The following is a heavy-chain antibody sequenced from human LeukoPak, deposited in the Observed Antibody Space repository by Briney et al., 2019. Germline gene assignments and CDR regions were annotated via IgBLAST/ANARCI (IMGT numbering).Heavy chain of an antibody. CDR3: ARIEYSSSRGAFDI. CDR1: GDSVSNNSAA. Sequence: SQALSLTFAISGDSVSNNSAAWNWIRQSPARGLEWLGRTYYRSKWYNDYAVSVKSRITINPDPSKNQFSLQLNSVTPEDTAVYYCARIEYSSSRGAFDIWGQGTMVTVSS. CDR2: TYYRSKWYN. V-gene: IGHV6-1*01. J-gene: IGHJ3*02. D-gene: IGHD6-6*01.